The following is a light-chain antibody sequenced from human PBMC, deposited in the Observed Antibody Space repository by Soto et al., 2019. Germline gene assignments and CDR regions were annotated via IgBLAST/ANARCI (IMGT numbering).Light chain of an antibody. CDR1: SSDVGAYNY. CDR2: EVN. Sequence: QSVLTQPPSASGSPGQSATISCTGTSSDVGAYNYVSWYQQHPGKAPKLMLYEVNKRPSGVPDRFSGSKSGNTASLTVSGLQAEDEADYYCSSYAGYNNFLVFGGGTKLTVL. V-gene: IGLV2-8*01. CDR3: SSYAGYNNFLV. J-gene: IGLJ2*01.